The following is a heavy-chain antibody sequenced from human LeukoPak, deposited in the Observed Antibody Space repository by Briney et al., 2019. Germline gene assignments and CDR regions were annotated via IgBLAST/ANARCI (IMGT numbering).Heavy chain of an antibody. J-gene: IGHJ4*02. CDR3: AREGVSNCSGVCCYFDY. Sequence: PGGSLRLSCAASGFTFSSYEMNWVRQAPGRGLEWVSYISGSGSMIYYADSVKGRFTISRDNAKNSLYLQMSSLRAEDTAVYYCAREGVSNCSGVCCYFDYWGQGTLVTVSS. D-gene: IGHD2-15*01. CDR2: ISGSGSMI. CDR1: GFTFSSYE. V-gene: IGHV3-48*03.